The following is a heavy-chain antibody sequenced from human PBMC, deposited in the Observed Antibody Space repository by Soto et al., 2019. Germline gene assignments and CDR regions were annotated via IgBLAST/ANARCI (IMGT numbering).Heavy chain of an antibody. J-gene: IGHJ4*02. CDR1: GFSLSTTRVG. CDR2: IYWDDDK. D-gene: IGHD6-19*01. Sequence: QITLKESGPTLVKPTQTLTLTCTFSGFSLSTTRVGVGCIRQPPGKALEWLALIYWDDDKRYSPFLKSRLTITKDTSKIQVVLTMTNMDPMDTATYFCAHTLVAGLGYYFDYWGQGTLVTVSS. V-gene: IGHV2-5*02. CDR3: AHTLVAGLGYYFDY.